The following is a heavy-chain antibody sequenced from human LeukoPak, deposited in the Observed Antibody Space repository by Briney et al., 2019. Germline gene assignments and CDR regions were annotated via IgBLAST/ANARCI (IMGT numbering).Heavy chain of an antibody. CDR1: GGSFSGYY. Sequence: PSETLSLTCAVYGGSFSGYYWSWIRQPPGKGLEWIGEINHSGSTNYNPSLKSRVTISVDTSKNQFSLKLSSVTAADTAVYYCARKPSLVHLGLFDYWGQGTLVTVSS. CDR3: ARKPSLVHLGLFDY. V-gene: IGHV4-34*01. CDR2: INHSGST. D-gene: IGHD3-10*02. J-gene: IGHJ4*02.